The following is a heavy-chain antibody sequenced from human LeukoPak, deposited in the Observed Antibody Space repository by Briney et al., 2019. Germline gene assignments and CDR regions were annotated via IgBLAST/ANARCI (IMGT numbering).Heavy chain of an antibody. CDR2: IKQDGSEK. D-gene: IGHD3-3*01. J-gene: IGHJ4*02. CDR3: ASTYYDFWSRSDKGTYFDY. CDR1: GFTFRSNW. Sequence: GGPLRFSCAASGFTFRSNWMTWVRQAPGKGRERVADIKQDGSEKYYVDSVKGRFTISRDNAKTSLYLQMNRLRAEDTAVYSCASTYYDFWSRSDKGTYFDYWGKGTLVTVSS. V-gene: IGHV3-7*01.